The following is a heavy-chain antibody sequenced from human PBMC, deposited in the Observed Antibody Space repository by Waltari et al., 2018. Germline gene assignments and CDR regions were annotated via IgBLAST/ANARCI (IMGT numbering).Heavy chain of an antibody. D-gene: IGHD4-17*01. V-gene: IGHV3-30-3*01. J-gene: IGHJ4*02. CDR1: GYNFSSYP. Sequence: QVQLVESGGGVVQPGRSLRLSCAASGYNFSSYPMHWVRQAPGKGLEWVAVISYDGSNKYYADSVKGRFTISRDNSKNTLYLQMNSLRAEDTAVYYCASNLDYGDYTEYFDYWGQGTLVTVSS. CDR3: ASNLDYGDYTEYFDY. CDR2: ISYDGSNK.